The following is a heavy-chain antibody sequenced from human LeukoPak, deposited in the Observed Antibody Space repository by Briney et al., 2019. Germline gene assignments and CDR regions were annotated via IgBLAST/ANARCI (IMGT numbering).Heavy chain of an antibody. V-gene: IGHV1-2*02. J-gene: IGHJ5*02. CDR2: INPNSGDT. CDR3: ARDLAGVGANRWFDP. D-gene: IGHD1-26*01. Sequence: GASVKVSCKASGYSFSAYYMHWVRQAPGQGLEWMGWINPNSGDTNYAQKFQGRVTMTRDTSISTAYMELNRLRSDDTAVYYCARDLAGVGANRWFDPWGQGALVTVSS. CDR1: GYSFSAYY.